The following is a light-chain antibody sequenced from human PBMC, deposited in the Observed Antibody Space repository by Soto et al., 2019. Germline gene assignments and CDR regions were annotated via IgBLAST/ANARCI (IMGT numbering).Light chain of an antibody. CDR2: GNG. J-gene: IGLJ1*01. CDR1: SSNIGGGYD. V-gene: IGLV1-40*01. Sequence: QSVLTQPPSVSGAPGQRVTISCTGSSSNIGGGYDVHWYQQRPGTAPNLLIFGNGNRPSAVPDRFSGSKSDTSASLAITGLQAEAEADYYCETYDSSLSGFFVFGTGTKVTVL. CDR3: ETYDSSLSGFFV.